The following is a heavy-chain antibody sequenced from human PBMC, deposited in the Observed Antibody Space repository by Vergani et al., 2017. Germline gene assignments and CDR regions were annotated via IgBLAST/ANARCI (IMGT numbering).Heavy chain of an antibody. D-gene: IGHD3-22*01. V-gene: IGHV4-34*01. Sequence: QVQLQQWGAGLLKPSETLSLTCAVYGGSFSGYYWSWIRQPPGKGLGWIGEINHSGSTNYNPSLKSRVTISVDTSKNQFSLKLSSVTAADTAVYYCAIYYYDSSGYYQNDYWGQGTLVTVSS. CDR2: INHSGST. CDR3: AIYYYDSSGYYQNDY. J-gene: IGHJ4*02. CDR1: GGSFSGYY.